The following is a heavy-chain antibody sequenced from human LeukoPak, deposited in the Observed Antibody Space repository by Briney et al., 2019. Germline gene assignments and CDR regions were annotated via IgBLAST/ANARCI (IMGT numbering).Heavy chain of an antibody. CDR1: GYTFTSYY. D-gene: IGHD1-26*01. V-gene: IGHV1-46*01. Sequence: ASVTVSCKASGYTFTSYYMHWVRQAPGQGLEWMGLINPSGGSTSYAQKFQGRVTMTRDTSTSTVYMELSSLRSEDTAVYYCARRPPYSGSYSWFDYWGQGTLVTVSS. CDR3: ARRPPYSGSYSWFDY. CDR2: INPSGGST. J-gene: IGHJ4*02.